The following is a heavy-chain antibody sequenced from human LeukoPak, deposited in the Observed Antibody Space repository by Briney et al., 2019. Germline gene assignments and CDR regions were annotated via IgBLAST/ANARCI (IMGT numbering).Heavy chain of an antibody. CDR2: ISNDGSRK. V-gene: IGHV3-30*03. J-gene: IGHJ4*02. CDR1: GFTFSRHG. CDR3: ARGQPQYYFDY. Sequence: GGSLRLSCAPSGFTFSRHGMHWVRQAPGKGLEWVAIISNDGSRKYYAHSVEGRFTISRDNSKNTLYLQMNSLRAEDTAVYYCARGQPQYYFDYWGQGTLVTVSS.